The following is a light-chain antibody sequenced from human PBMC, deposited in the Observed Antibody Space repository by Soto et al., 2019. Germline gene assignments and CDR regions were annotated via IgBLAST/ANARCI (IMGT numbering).Light chain of an antibody. CDR1: QSVGSY. V-gene: IGKV3-11*01. J-gene: IGKJ3*01. Sequence: ESVLTQSPATLSLSPGERATLSCRASQSVGSYLAWYQQKPGQTPRLLIYDASNRATGIPARFSGSGSGTDFPLTISSLEPEDFALYYCQQRSNWPFIFGPGTKVDIK. CDR2: DAS. CDR3: QQRSNWPFI.